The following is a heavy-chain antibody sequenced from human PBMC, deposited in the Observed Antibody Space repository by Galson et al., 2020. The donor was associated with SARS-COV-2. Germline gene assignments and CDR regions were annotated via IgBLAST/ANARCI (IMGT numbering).Heavy chain of an antibody. V-gene: IGHV3-33*01. CDR3: ARDGQSSRGWAFDY. CDR2: IFFDGSEK. J-gene: IGHJ4*02. CDR1: GFTFSDHA. Sequence: GESLKISCAASGFTFSDHAMHWVRQAPGKGLEWVAQIFFDGSEKYYGDSVRGRFTISRDSSKNTVYLQMNNLRVDDTAVYYCARDGQSSRGWAFDYWGQATLLTVSS. D-gene: IGHD6-19*01.